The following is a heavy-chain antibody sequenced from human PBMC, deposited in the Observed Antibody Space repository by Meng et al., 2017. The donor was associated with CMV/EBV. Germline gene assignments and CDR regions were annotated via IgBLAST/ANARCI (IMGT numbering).Heavy chain of an antibody. CDR1: GFTFSNYA. D-gene: IGHD6-6*01. V-gene: IGHV3-30-3*01. J-gene: IGHJ4*02. CDR3: ASFDYSRSSGDH. CDR2: ISFDGSDE. Sequence: GESLKISCAASGFTFSNYAMHWVRQAPGEGLESVAAISFDGSDEHHADSVKGRFTISRDNSQNTLYLQMNSLGVEDTAVYYCASFDYSRSSGDHWGQGTLVTVSS.